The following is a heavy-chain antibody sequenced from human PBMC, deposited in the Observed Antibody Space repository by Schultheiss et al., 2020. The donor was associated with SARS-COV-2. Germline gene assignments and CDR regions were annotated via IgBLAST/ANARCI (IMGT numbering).Heavy chain of an antibody. V-gene: IGHV3-30*03. CDR1: GFNFRIFG. J-gene: IGHJ4*02. CDR3: ARDWSGSFDY. CDR2: ISYDGSNK. Sequence: GGSLRLSCAASGFNFRIFGMYWVRQAPGMGLEWVAVISYDGSNKYYADSVKGRFTISRDDAKNSLYQRMDSLRAEDTAVYYCARDWSGSFDYWGQGTLVTVSS. D-gene: IGHD1-26*01.